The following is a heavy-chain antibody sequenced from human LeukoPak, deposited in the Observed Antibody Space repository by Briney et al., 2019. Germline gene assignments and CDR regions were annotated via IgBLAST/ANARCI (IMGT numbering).Heavy chain of an antibody. D-gene: IGHD4-17*01. CDR2: TSSSATTI. V-gene: IGHV3-11*01. Sequence: GGSLRLSCVVSGFTFTEYYMSWVRQAPGKGLEWISSTSSSATTIEYANSVRGRFTISRDNAKNSLFLQMNSLRAEDTAVYYCLRDRYGLLDYWGQGTLVTVAS. CDR3: LRDRYGLLDY. CDR1: GFTFTEYY. J-gene: IGHJ4*02.